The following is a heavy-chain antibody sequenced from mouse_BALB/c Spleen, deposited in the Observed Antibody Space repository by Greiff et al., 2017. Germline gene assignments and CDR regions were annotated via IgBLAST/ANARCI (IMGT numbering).Heavy chain of an antibody. J-gene: IGHJ4*01. CDR3: ARTAALRYDYDGAMDY. CDR1: GYTFTSYN. D-gene: IGHD2-4*01. V-gene: IGHV1-12*01. CDR2: IYPGNGDT. Sequence: QPGAELVKPGASVKMSCKASGYTFTSYNMHWVKQTPGQGLEWIGAIYPGNGDTSYNQKFKGKATLTADKSSSTAYMQLSSLTSEDSAVYYCARTAALRYDYDGAMDYWGQGTSVTVSS.